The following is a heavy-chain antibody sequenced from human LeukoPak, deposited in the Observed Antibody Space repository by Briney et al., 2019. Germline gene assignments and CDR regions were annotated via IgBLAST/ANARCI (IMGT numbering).Heavy chain of an antibody. V-gene: IGHV4-34*01. CDR1: GGSFSGYY. CDR2: INHSGST. J-gene: IGHJ6*03. D-gene: IGHD2-2*01. CDR3: ARLGDIVVVPAALDGQTYYMDV. Sequence: PSETLSLTCAVYGGSFSGYYWSWIRQPPGKGLEWIGEINHSGSTNYNPSLKSRVTISVDTSKNQFSLKLSSVTAADTAVYYCARLGDIVVVPAALDGQTYYMDVWGKGTTVTVSS.